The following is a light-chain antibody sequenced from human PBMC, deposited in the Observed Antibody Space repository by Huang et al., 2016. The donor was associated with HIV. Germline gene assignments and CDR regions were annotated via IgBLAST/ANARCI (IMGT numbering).Light chain of an antibody. Sequence: EIVMTQSPATLSVSPGERATLSCRASESVSHNVAWVQQKGGQPPRLLIFAASTRATGIPDRFSGSGSGTEFTLTISSLQSEDFAVYYCQQLSNWPFTFGPGTKVDI. CDR3: QQLSNWPFT. CDR1: ESVSHN. J-gene: IGKJ3*01. V-gene: IGKV3-15*01. CDR2: AAS.